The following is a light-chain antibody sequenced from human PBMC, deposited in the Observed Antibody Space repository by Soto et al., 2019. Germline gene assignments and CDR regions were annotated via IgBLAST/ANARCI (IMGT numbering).Light chain of an antibody. Sequence: QSALTQPASVSGSPGQSITISCTGTSSDVGGHNHVSWYQQHPGKAPKLMVYEVSNRPSGVSIRFSGSKSGNTASLTICGLQAEDEADYHCSSYTTSNTWVFGGGTKITVL. CDR3: SSYTTSNTWV. CDR1: SSDVGGHNH. CDR2: EVS. J-gene: IGLJ3*02. V-gene: IGLV2-14*01.